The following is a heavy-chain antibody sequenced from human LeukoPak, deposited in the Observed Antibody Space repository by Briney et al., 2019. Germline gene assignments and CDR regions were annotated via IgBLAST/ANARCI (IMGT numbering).Heavy chain of an antibody. Sequence: GASVKVSCKASGYTFTGYRMHWVRQAPGQGLEWMGWINPNSGGTNYAQKFQGRVTMTRDTSISTAYMELSRLRSDDTAVYYCARTERLLWFGESSLFDYWGQGTLVTVSS. CDR2: INPNSGGT. CDR1: GYTFTGYR. V-gene: IGHV1-2*02. CDR3: ARTERLLWFGESSLFDY. D-gene: IGHD3-10*01. J-gene: IGHJ4*02.